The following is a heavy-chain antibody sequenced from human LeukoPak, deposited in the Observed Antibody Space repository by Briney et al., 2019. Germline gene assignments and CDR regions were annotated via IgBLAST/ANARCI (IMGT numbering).Heavy chain of an antibody. V-gene: IGHV4-4*09. CDR2: IHSSGST. CDR3: ARGGSYYVFYYYYMDV. D-gene: IGHD1-26*01. CDR1: GGSISNYY. Sequence: PSETLSLTCIVSGGSISNYYWSWIRQPPGKGLEWIGDIHSSGSTNYNPSLKSRVTISVDTSKNQFSLKLSSVTAADTAVYYCARGGSYYVFYYYYMDVWGKGTTVTVSS. J-gene: IGHJ6*03.